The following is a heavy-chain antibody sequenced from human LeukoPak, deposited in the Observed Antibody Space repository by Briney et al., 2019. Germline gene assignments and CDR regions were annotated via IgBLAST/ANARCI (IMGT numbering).Heavy chain of an antibody. D-gene: IGHD4-11*01. Sequence: GGSLRLSCAASGFTFSSYWMHWFRQAPGKGLAWVSRINGDGGSTTYADSVKGRFTISRDNAKNTLSLQINSLRAEDTAVYYCAKGYINYPDYWGQGTLVTVSS. V-gene: IGHV3-74*01. CDR3: AKGYINYPDY. CDR2: INGDGGST. CDR1: GFTFSSYW. J-gene: IGHJ4*02.